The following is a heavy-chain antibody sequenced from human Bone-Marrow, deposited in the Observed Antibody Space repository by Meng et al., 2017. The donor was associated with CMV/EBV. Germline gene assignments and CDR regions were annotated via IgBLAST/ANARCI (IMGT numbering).Heavy chain of an antibody. CDR1: GFTFSSYA. D-gene: IGHD3-3*01. J-gene: IGHJ4*02. CDR2: ISDDGSNK. CDR3: ARAPRSGYYFDY. Sequence: GESLKISCAASGFTFSSYAMNWVRQAAGKGLEWVAVISDDGSNKYYADSVKGRFTISRDNSKNTLYLQMNSLRAEDTAVYYCARAPRSGYYFDYWGQGTLVTVSS. V-gene: IGHV3-30-3*01.